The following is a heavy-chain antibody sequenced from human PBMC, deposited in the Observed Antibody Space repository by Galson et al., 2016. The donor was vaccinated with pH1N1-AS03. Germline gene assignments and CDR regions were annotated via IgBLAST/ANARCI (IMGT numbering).Heavy chain of an antibody. CDR2: ISWNSGST. CDR1: GFIFDDYA. D-gene: IGHD6-6*01. V-gene: IGHV3-9*01. J-gene: IGHJ4*02. Sequence: SLRLSCAASGFIFDDYAMHWVRQAPGKGLEWVSGISWNSGSTGYEDSVKGRFTISRDNAKNSLYLQMNSLRVEDTALYYCVKEGGYRSSSVFEYWGQGTLVTVSS. CDR3: VKEGGYRSSSVFEY.